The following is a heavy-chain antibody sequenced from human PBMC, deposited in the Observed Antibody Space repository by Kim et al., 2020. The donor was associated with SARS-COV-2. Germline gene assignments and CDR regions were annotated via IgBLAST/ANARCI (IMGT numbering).Heavy chain of an antibody. J-gene: IGHJ4*02. D-gene: IGHD5-12*01. CDR2: ISYDGSNK. CDR1: GFTFSSYA. V-gene: IGHV3-30*04. Sequence: GGSLRLSCAASGFTFSSYAMHWVRQAPGKGLEWVAVISYDGSNKYYADSVKGRFTISRDNSKNTLYLQMNSLRAEDTAVYYCARGDGYNSFFDYWGQGT. CDR3: ARGDGYNSFFDY.